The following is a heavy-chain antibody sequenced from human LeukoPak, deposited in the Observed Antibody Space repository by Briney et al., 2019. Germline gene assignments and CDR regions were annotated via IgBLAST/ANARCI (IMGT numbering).Heavy chain of an antibody. V-gene: IGHV4-59*01. D-gene: IGHD3-10*02. CDR1: GGSISSYY. Sequence: SETLSLTCTVSGGSISSYYWSWIRQPPGKGLEWIGYIYYSGSTNYNPSLKSRVTISVDTSKNQFSLKLSSVTAADTAVYYCARGPLAVQGGHFDYWGQGTLVTVPS. CDR2: IYYSGST. CDR3: ARGPLAVQGGHFDY. J-gene: IGHJ4*02.